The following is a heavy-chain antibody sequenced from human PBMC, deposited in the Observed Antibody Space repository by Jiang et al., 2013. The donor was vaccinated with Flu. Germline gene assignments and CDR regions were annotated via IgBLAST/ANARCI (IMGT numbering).Heavy chain of an antibody. CDR1: GGSFSGYY. V-gene: IGHV4-34*01. Sequence: LLKPSETLSLTCAVYGGSFSGYYWSWIRQPPGKGLEWIGEINHSGSTNYNPSLKSRVTISVDTSKNQFSLKLSSVTAADTAVYYCAREPGLRWELTLPFDYWGQGTLVTVSS. J-gene: IGHJ4*02. CDR3: AREPGLRWELTLPFDY. D-gene: IGHD1-26*01. CDR2: INHSGST.